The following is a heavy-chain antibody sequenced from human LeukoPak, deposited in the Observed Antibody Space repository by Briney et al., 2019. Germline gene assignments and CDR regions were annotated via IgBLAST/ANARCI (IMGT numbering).Heavy chain of an antibody. CDR3: ARMTTGYYDDY. J-gene: IGHJ4*02. D-gene: IGHD3-9*01. Sequence: GGSLILSCVASGFSFSTFGMNWVRQAPGKGLEWVSYISSSSYTIYYADSVKGRFTVSRDDAKSSLYLQMNSRRAEDTAHYYCARMTTGYYDDYWGQGTLVTVSS. CDR1: GFSFSTFG. V-gene: IGHV3-48*01. CDR2: ISSSSYTI.